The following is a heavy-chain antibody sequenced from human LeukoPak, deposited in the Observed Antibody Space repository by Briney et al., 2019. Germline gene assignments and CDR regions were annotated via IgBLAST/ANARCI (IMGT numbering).Heavy chain of an antibody. V-gene: IGHV3-9*01. CDR3: AKQSWELLFDY. CDR1: GFTFDDYA. J-gene: IGHJ4*02. Sequence: GRSLRLSCAASGFTFDDYAMHWVRQAPGKGLEWVSGISWNSGSIGYADSMKGRFTISRDNARNSLYLQMNSLRAEDTALYYCAKQSWELLFDYWGQGTLVTVSS. CDR2: ISWNSGSI. D-gene: IGHD1-26*01.